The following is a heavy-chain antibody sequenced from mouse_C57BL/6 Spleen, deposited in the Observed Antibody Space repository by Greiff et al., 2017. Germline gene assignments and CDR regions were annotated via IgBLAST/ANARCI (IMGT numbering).Heavy chain of an antibody. D-gene: IGHD1-1*01. Sequence: EVQLQQSGPGMVKPSQSLSLTCTVTGYSITSGYDWHWIRHLPGNKLEWMGSISYSGSTNYNPSLKSRIAITHDTSENQFFLKLNSVTTEDTATYYCARGVSTVVEGYFEVWGAGTTVTVSS. V-gene: IGHV3-1*01. CDR3: ARGVSTVVEGYFEV. CDR1: GYSITSGYD. CDR2: ISYSGST. J-gene: IGHJ1*01.